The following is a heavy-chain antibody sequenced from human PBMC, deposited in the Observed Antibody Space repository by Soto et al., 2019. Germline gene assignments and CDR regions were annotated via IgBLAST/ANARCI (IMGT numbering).Heavy chain of an antibody. CDR3: ARPPWVVGGDSHYYGTDV. V-gene: IGHV3-23*01. CDR2: ISGSGAKT. D-gene: IGHD2-15*01. J-gene: IGHJ6*02. Sequence: LRLSCAASGFTFSSHAMSWVRQAPGKGLEWVSAISGSGAKTYYADVVKGRFTISRDNSKNTLYLQMNSLRAEDTAVYYCARPPWVVGGDSHYYGTDVWGQETTVTVSS. CDR1: GFTFSSHA.